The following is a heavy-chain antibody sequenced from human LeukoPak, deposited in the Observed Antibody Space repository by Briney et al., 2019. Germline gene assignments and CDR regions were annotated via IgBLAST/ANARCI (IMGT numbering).Heavy chain of an antibody. Sequence: GGSLTLSCAASGFTFSSYWMHWVRQAPGKGVVWVSRIKSDGSTRYADSVKGRFTISRDNAKNTVSLQMNSLRAEDTGVYYCARAPSEIGGYYPEYFRHWGQGTLVTVSP. CDR1: GFTFSSYW. J-gene: IGHJ1*01. D-gene: IGHD3-22*01. V-gene: IGHV3-74*01. CDR2: IKSDGST. CDR3: ARAPSEIGGYYPEYFRH.